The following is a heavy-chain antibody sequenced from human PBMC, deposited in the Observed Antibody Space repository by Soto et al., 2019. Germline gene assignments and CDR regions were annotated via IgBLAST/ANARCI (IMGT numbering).Heavy chain of an antibody. CDR1: GFTFSDYY. CDR2: ISSSGSTI. J-gene: IGHJ5*02. Sequence: LRLSCAASGFTFSDYYMSWIRQAPGKGLEWVSYISSSGSTIYYADSVKGRFTISRDNAKNSLYLQMNSLRAEDTAVYYCASFVVVTAMNGWFDPWGQGTLVTVSS. D-gene: IGHD2-21*02. V-gene: IGHV3-11*01. CDR3: ASFVVVTAMNGWFDP.